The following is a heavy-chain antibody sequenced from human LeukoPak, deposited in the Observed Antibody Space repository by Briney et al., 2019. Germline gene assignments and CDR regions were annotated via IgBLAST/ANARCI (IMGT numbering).Heavy chain of an antibody. D-gene: IGHD3-10*01. CDR1: GFTFSSYA. CDR3: ARDSGATEGNAFDI. CDR2: ISYDGSNK. Sequence: GGSLRLSCAASGFTFSSYAMHWVRQAPGKGLEWVAVISYDGSNKYYADSVKGRFTISRDNSKNTLYLQMNSLRAEDTAVYYCARDSGATEGNAFDIWGKGKMFTVSS. V-gene: IGHV3-30*04. J-gene: IGHJ3*02.